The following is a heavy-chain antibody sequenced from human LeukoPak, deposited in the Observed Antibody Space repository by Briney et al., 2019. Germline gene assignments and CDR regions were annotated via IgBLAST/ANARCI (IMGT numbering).Heavy chain of an antibody. CDR2: IIPIFGTA. CDR1: GATFSSYT. D-gene: IGHD3-10*01. J-gene: IGHJ6*03. Sequence: ASVKLSCNASGATFSSYTISWVRLAPGQGLEWMGSIIPIFGTANYAQKFQGRVTITADKSTSTAYMELSSLRSEDTAVYYCARARLLWFGEQCYLDVWGKGTTVTVSS. CDR3: ARARLLWFGEQCYLDV. V-gene: IGHV1-69*08.